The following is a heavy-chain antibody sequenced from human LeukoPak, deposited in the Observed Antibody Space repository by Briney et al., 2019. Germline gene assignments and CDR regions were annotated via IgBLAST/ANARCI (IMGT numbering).Heavy chain of an antibody. J-gene: IGHJ6*03. CDR3: AGLPYYYYYYMDV. D-gene: IGHD5-12*01. CDR1: GGSISSSSYY. V-gene: IGHV4-39*01. Sequence: SETLSLTCTVSGGSISSSSYYWGWIRQPPGKGLGRIGSIYYSGSTYYNPSLKSRVTISVDTSKNQFSLKLSSVTAADTAVYYCAGLPYYYYYYMDVWGKGTTVTVSS. CDR2: IYYSGST.